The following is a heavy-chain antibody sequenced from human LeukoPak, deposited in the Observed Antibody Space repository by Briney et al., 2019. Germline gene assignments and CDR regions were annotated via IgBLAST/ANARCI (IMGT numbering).Heavy chain of an antibody. D-gene: IGHD3-10*01. J-gene: IGHJ4*02. Sequence: ASVKVSCKASGYTFTTYYMHWVRQAPGQGLEWMGIINPNGGSTSYAQNRVTMTRDTSTSTFYMELSSLKSEDTAVYYCVRASNYGSGNYHLDYWGQGTLVTVSS. V-gene: IGHV1-46*01. CDR1: GYTFTTYY. CDR2: INPNGGST. CDR3: VRASNYGSGNYHLDY.